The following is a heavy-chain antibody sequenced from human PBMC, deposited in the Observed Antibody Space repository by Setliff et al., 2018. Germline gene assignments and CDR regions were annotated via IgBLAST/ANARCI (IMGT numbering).Heavy chain of an antibody. D-gene: IGHD3-10*01. CDR1: GGSFSGYY. J-gene: IGHJ4*02. CDR3: ARHTIAMSTIISYFGY. V-gene: IGHV4-34*01. Sequence: PSETLSLTCAVYGGSFSGYYWSWIRQPPGKGLEWIGEINHSGSTNYNPSLKSRVTISVDTSKNQFSLKLSSVTAADTAVYYCARHTIAMSTIISYFGYWGQGTLVTVSS. CDR2: INHSGST.